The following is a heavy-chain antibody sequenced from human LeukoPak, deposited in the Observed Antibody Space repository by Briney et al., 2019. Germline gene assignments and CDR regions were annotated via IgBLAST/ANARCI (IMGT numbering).Heavy chain of an antibody. Sequence: PGGSLRLSCAASGFTFSSFWMHWVRQAPGKGLVWVSRLNSDGSSTDYADSVKGRFTISRDNAKNTLYLQMNSLRAEDTAVYYCAKRGSGSDSSGWFFFDYWGQGTLVTVSS. D-gene: IGHD6-19*01. CDR1: GFTFSSFW. CDR2: LNSDGSST. J-gene: IGHJ4*02. V-gene: IGHV3-74*01. CDR3: AKRGSGSDSSGWFFFDY.